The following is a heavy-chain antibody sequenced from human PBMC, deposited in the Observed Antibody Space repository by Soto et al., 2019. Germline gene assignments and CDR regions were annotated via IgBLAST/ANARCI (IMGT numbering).Heavy chain of an antibody. J-gene: IGHJ3*02. Sequence: EVQLVESGGGLVKPGGSLRLSCTAFGFTFSNAWMNWVRQAPGKGLEWVGHIKSNTGGGTTDYAAPVKGRFTISRDDSKNTLYLQMNSLKTEDTAVYYCTTYYELGFGAFDIWGQGTMVTVSS. CDR1: GFTFSNAW. V-gene: IGHV3-15*07. D-gene: IGHD3-22*01. CDR2: IKSNTGGGTT. CDR3: TTYYELGFGAFDI.